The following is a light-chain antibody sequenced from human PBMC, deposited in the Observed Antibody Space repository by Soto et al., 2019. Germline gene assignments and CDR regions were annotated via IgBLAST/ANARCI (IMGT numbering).Light chain of an antibody. Sequence: QSALTQPASVSGSPGQSITISCAGTSSDVGGYNYVSWYQQHPGKAPKLVIYEVSNRPSGVSNRLSGSKSGNTAPLTISGLQAEDEADYYCSSYTSSSTLYVFGTGTKVTVL. V-gene: IGLV2-14*01. CDR3: SSYTSSSTLYV. CDR1: SSDVGGYNY. J-gene: IGLJ1*01. CDR2: EVS.